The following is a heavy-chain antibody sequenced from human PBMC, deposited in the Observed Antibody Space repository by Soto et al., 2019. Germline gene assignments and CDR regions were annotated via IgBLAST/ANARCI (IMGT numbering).Heavy chain of an antibody. Sequence: GGSLRLSCTFTFSSYSLNWVRQAPGKGLEWVSSISSGSAYIKYADSVKGRFTISRDNSKNTLYLQMNSLRAEDTAVYYCARRAYYYYYMDVCGKGTTVTVSS. CDR3: ARRAYYYYYMDV. V-gene: IGHV3-21*04. CDR2: ISSGSAYI. CDR1: FTFSSYS. J-gene: IGHJ6*03.